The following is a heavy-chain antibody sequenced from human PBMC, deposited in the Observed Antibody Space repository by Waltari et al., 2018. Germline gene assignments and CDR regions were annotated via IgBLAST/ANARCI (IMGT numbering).Heavy chain of an antibody. D-gene: IGHD3-9*01. CDR1: GFTFSSYC. V-gene: IGHV3-7*01. CDR2: IKQDGSEK. Sequence: EVQLVESGGGLVQPGGSLRLSCAASGFTFSSYCMSWVRQAPGKGLEWVANIKQDGSEKYYVDSVKGRFTISRDNAKNSLYLQMNSLRAEDTAVYYCARGGYDILTAWGQGTLVTVSS. J-gene: IGHJ5*02. CDR3: ARGGYDILTA.